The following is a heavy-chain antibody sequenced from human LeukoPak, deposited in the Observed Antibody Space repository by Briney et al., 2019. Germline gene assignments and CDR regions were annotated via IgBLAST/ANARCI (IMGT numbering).Heavy chain of an antibody. J-gene: IGHJ4*02. D-gene: IGHD1-26*01. V-gene: IGHV6-1*01. CDR1: GDSVSSNSAA. Sequence: SQTLSLTCAISGDSVSSNSAAWNWVRQSPSRGLEWLGRTYYRSKWYNDYAVSVKGRITINPDTSKNQFSLQLNSVTPEDTAVYYCGKQNSGKGGIDYWGQGTLVTVSS. CDR2: TYYRSKWYN. CDR3: GKQNSGKGGIDY.